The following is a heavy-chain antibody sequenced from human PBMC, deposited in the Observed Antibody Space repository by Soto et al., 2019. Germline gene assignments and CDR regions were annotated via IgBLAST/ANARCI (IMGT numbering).Heavy chain of an antibody. V-gene: IGHV3-48*01. J-gene: IGHJ4*02. Sequence: EVQLVESGAGLVQPGGSLRLSCAASGFTFSSYSMNWVRQAPGKGLEWVSYISSSSSTISYADSVKGRFTISRDNAKNSLYLQMNSLRAEDTAVYYCASHDYGDYVDYWGQGTLVTVSS. CDR1: GFTFSSYS. CDR3: ASHDYGDYVDY. D-gene: IGHD4-17*01. CDR2: ISSSSSTI.